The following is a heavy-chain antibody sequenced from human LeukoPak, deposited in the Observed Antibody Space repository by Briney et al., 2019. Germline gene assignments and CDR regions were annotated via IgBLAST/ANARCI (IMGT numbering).Heavy chain of an antibody. D-gene: IGHD5-18*01. J-gene: IGHJ4*02. Sequence: GGSLRLSCAASGFTFSSYGMHWVRQAPGKGLEWVSVIYSGGSTYYADSVKGRFTISRDNSKNTLFLQMNTLRAEDTAVYYCARGGDGYSLDYWGQGTLVTVSS. CDR2: IYSGGST. CDR1: GFTFSSYG. V-gene: IGHV3-66*01. CDR3: ARGGDGYSLDY.